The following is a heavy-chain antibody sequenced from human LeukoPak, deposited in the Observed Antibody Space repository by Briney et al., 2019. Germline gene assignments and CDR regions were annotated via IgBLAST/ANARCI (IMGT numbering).Heavy chain of an antibody. Sequence: SETLSLTCAVYGGSFSGYYWSWIRQPPGKGLEWIGEINHSGSTNYNPSLKSRVTISVDTSKNQFSLKLSSVTAADTAVYYCATLRIATPLNRVDYWGQGTLVTVSS. J-gene: IGHJ4*02. CDR3: ATLRIATPLNRVDY. CDR2: INHSGST. CDR1: GGSFSGYY. D-gene: IGHD6-13*01. V-gene: IGHV4-34*01.